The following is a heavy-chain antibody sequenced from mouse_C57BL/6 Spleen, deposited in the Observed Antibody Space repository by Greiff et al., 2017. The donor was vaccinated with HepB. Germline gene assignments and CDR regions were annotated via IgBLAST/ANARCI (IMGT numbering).Heavy chain of an antibody. D-gene: IGHD3-3*01. Sequence: EVQLQQSGPGLVKPSQSLSLTCSVPGYSITSGYYWNWIRQFPGNKLEWMGYISYDGSNNYNPSLKNRISITRDTSKNQFFLKLNSVTTEDTATYYCARGGGTGGYWGQGTTLTVSS. V-gene: IGHV3-6*01. J-gene: IGHJ2*01. CDR2: ISYDGSN. CDR3: ARGGGTGGY. CDR1: GYSITSGYY.